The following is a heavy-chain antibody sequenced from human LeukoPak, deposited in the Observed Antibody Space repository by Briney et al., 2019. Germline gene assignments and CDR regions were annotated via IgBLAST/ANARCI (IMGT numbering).Heavy chain of an antibody. CDR2: IGGSGGST. J-gene: IGHJ4*02. D-gene: IGHD3-3*01. V-gene: IGHV3-23*01. CDR3: AKLHDFWSGYDDY. Sequence: PGGSLRLSCVASGFTFSSYAMSWVRQAPGKGLEWVSAIGGSGGSTYYADSVKGRFTISRDNSKNTLSLQMNSLRAEDTAVYYCAKLHDFWSGYDDYWGREPWSPSPQ. CDR1: GFTFSSYA.